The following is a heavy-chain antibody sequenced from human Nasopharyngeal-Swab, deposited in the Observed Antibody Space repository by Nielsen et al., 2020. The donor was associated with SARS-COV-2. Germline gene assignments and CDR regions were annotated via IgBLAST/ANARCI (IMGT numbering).Heavy chain of an antibody. J-gene: IGHJ5*02. CDR2: ISGSGGST. D-gene: IGHD2-2*01. V-gene: IGHV3-23*01. CDR3: AKSSRIVVVPATKWFDP. CDR1: GFTFSSYA. Sequence: GGSLRLSCAASGFTFSSYAMSWVRQAPGKGLEWVSAISGSGGSTYYADSVKGRFTISRDNSENTLYLQMNSLRAEDTAVYYCAKSSRIVVVPATKWFDPWGQGTLVTVSS.